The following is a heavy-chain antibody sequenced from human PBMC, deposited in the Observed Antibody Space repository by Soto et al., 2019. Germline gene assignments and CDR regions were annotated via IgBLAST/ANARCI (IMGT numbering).Heavy chain of an antibody. CDR1: GFTFSSYG. Sequence: GGSLRLSCAASGFTFSSYGMHWVRQAPGKGLEWVAVISYDGSNKYYADSVKGRFTIPRDNSKNTLYLQMNSLRAEDTAVYYCAKSRSSITIFVLYGMDVWGQGTTVTVSS. J-gene: IGHJ6*02. D-gene: IGHD3-3*01. CDR2: ISYDGSNK. V-gene: IGHV3-30*18. CDR3: AKSRSSITIFVLYGMDV.